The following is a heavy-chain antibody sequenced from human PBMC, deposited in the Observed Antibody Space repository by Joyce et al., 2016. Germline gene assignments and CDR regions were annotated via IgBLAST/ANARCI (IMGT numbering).Heavy chain of an antibody. CDR3: AKIFGTVSYYFDY. D-gene: IGHD3-3*01. J-gene: IGHJ4*02. CDR2: ISVSGRTR. CDR1: GFTFSNYA. V-gene: IGHV3-23*01. Sequence: EVQLLESGGGLVKPGGSLRLSCAASGFTFSNYAMSWVRQAPGKGLEWLSSISVSGRTRYYADSVKGRFAISRDNSKNTLYLQMGSLRAEDTAIYFCAKIFGTVSYYFDYWGQGTLVTVSS.